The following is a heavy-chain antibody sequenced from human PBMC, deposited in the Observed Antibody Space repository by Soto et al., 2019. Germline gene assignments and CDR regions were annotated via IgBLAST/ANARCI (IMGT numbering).Heavy chain of an antibody. V-gene: IGHV1-46*01. CDR3: AIDRGIAARPRNYGMEV. D-gene: IGHD6-6*01. CDR2: INPSGGST. CDR1: GDTFTSYY. J-gene: IGHJ6*02. Sequence: AAVKGFFNASGDTFTSYYMHWVRQAPGQVLEWMGIINPSGGSTSYAQKFQGRVTMTRDTSTSTVYMELSSLRSEDTAVYYCAIDRGIAARPRNYGMEVWGQCTTVTV.